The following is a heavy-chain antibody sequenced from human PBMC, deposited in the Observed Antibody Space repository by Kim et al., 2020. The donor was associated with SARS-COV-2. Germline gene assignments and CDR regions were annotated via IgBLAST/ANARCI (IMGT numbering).Heavy chain of an antibody. CDR1: GGSISSYY. J-gene: IGHJ5*01. CDR2: IYYSGST. Sequence: SETLSLTCTVSGGSISSYYWSWIRQPPGKGLEWIGYIYYSGSTNYNPSLKSRVTISVDTSKNQFSLKLSSVTAADTAMYYCARETSGGNGSGSYYWFDYWGQGTLVTVSS. V-gene: IGHV4-59*01. D-gene: IGHD3-10*01. CDR3: ARETSGGNGSGSYYWFDY.